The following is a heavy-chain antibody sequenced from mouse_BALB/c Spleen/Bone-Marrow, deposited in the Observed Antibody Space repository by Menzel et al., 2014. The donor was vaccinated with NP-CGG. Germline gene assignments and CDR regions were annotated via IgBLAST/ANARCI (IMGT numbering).Heavy chain of an antibody. D-gene: IGHD2-3*01. CDR1: GYTFTSYI. CDR2: INPYNDGT. Sequence: VQLQQSGPELVKPGASVKVSCKASGYTFTSYITHWVEQKPGQGLEWIGYINPYNDGTKYNEKFKGKATLTSDKSSSTAYMELSSLTSEDSAVYYCARRWLPYAMDYWGQGTSVTVSS. J-gene: IGHJ4*01. V-gene: IGHV1-14*01. CDR3: ARRWLPYAMDY.